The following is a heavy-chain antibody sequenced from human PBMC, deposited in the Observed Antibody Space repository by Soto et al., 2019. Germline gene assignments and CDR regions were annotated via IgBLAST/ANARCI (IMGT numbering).Heavy chain of an antibody. CDR1: GGTFSSYT. CDR3: ARVDILTGYYPD. Sequence: QVQLVQSGAEVKKPGSSVKVSCKASGGTFSSYTISWVRQAPGQGLEWMGRIIPILGIANYAQKFQGRVTIXAXXATSTAYMELSSLRSEDTAVYYCARVDILTGYYPDWGQGTLVTVSS. J-gene: IGHJ4*02. CDR2: IIPILGIA. V-gene: IGHV1-69*02. D-gene: IGHD3-9*01.